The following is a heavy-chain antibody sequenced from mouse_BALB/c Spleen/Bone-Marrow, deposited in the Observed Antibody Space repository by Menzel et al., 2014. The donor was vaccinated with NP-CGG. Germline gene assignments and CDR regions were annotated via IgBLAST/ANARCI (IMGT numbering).Heavy chain of an antibody. CDR1: GDSINSGY. Sequence: EVKLMESGPSLVKPSQTLSLTCSVTGDSINSGYWNWIRKFPGNKLEYMRYISYSGSTYYNPSLKSRISITRDTSKNQYYLQLNSVTTEDTATYYCARYDGYSFDYWGQGATLTVSS. CDR2: ISYSGST. J-gene: IGHJ2*01. D-gene: IGHD2-3*01. V-gene: IGHV3-8*02. CDR3: ARYDGYSFDY.